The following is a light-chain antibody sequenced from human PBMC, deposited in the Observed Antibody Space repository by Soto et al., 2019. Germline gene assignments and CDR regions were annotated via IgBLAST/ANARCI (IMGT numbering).Light chain of an antibody. Sequence: DIQMTQSPSSLSASVGDRVSITCRASQSISSYLNWYQQKPGKAPKLLIYAAFTLQTGVSSRFIGSGSGTDFTLTINSLQPEDFATYYCQQSASSPWTFGQGNKVEIK. CDR1: QSISSY. CDR2: AAF. V-gene: IGKV1-39*01. J-gene: IGKJ1*01. CDR3: QQSASSPWT.